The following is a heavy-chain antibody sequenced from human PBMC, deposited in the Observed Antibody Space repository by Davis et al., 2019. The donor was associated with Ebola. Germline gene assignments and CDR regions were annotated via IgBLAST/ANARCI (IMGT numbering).Heavy chain of an antibody. J-gene: IGHJ4*02. CDR3: ARRLNSYDILTGYYNWYFDY. V-gene: IGHV5-51*01. D-gene: IGHD3-9*01. CDR1: GYSFTSYW. CDR2: IYPGDSDT. Sequence: GESLKISCKGSGYSFTSYWIGWVRQMPGKGLEWMGIIYPGDSDTRYSPSFQGQVTISADKSISTAYLQWSSLKASDTAMYYCARRLNSYDILTGYYNWYFDYWGQGTLVTVSS.